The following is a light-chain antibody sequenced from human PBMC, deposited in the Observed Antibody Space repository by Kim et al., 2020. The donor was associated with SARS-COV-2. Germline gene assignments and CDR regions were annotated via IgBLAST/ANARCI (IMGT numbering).Light chain of an antibody. CDR2: GNS. CDR3: QSYDSGLSGSV. CDR1: SSNIGAGYD. Sequence: RVTISCTGRSSNIGAGYDVHWYQQLPGTAPKLLIYGNSSRPSGVPDRFSGSKSGTSASLAITGLQAEDEADYYCQSYDSGLSGSVFGGGTKLTVL. V-gene: IGLV1-40*01. J-gene: IGLJ3*02.